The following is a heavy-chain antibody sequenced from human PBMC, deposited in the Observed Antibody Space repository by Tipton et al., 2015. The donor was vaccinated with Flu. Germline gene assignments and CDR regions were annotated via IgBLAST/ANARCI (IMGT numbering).Heavy chain of an antibody. CDR1: GGSFSGYY. J-gene: IGHJ4*02. Sequence: TLSLTCAVYGGSFSGYYWSWIRQPPGKGLEWIGEINHSGSTNYNPSLKSRVTISVDTSKNQFSLKLSSVTAADTAVYYCARDKGGIAAAGTPHPYYFDYWGQGTLVTVSS. CDR2: INHSGST. CDR3: ARDKGGIAAAGTPHPYYFDY. V-gene: IGHV4-34*01. D-gene: IGHD6-13*01.